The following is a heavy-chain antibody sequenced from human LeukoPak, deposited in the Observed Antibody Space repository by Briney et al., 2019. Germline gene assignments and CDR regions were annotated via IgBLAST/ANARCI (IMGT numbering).Heavy chain of an antibody. V-gene: IGHV2-70*11. D-gene: IGHD6-13*01. Sequence: SGPALVKPTQTLTLTCTFSGFSLSTSGMCVSWIRQPPGKALEWLARIDWDDDKYYSTSLKTRLTISKDTSKNQVVLTMTNMDPVDTATYYCARGSIAAAGNDAFNIWGQGTMVTVSS. J-gene: IGHJ3*02. CDR3: ARGSIAAAGNDAFNI. CDR2: IDWDDDK. CDR1: GFSLSTSGMC.